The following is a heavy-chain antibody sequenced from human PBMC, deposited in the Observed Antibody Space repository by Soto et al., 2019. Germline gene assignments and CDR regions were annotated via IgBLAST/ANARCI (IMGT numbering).Heavy chain of an antibody. V-gene: IGHV3-30*04. D-gene: IGHD3-22*01. Sequence: QVQLVESGGGVVQPERSQRLSCAASKFTFRTYVMHWVRQAPGKGLEWVALISFDGSNKYYADSVKGRFTISRDNSKNPMYLQMNSLRTEDTAVYYCAREMIPMIMGGMSAMDVWGQGTTVTVSS. CDR3: AREMIPMIMGGMSAMDV. CDR2: ISFDGSNK. CDR1: KFTFRTYV. J-gene: IGHJ6*02.